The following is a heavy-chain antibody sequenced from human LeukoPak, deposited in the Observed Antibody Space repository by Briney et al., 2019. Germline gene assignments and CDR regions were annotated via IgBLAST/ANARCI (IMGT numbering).Heavy chain of an antibody. J-gene: IGHJ5*02. CDR2: TYYRSTWYN. D-gene: IGHD2-2*01. V-gene: IGHV6-1*01. CDR3: ARRLTQYDCFDP. Sequence: SQTLSLTCTISGDSVSSNSVTWNWIRQSPSIGLEWLGRTYYRSTWYNDYAVSVRGRITVNPDTSKNQFSLHLNSVTPEDTAVYYCARRLTQYDCFDPWGQGILVTVSS. CDR1: GDSVSSNSVT.